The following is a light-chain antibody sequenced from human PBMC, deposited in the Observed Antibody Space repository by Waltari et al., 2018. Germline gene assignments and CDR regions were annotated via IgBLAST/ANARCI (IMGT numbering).Light chain of an antibody. CDR2: DTS. J-gene: IGKJ4*01. V-gene: IGKV3-11*01. CDR3: QQRRDWPLT. CDR1: QSVTNY. Sequence: DSVLTLSPAILSLSPGERASLSCRASQSVTNYLAWYQQKPGQSPRLLIYDTSNRATGIPARFSGSGCGTDFTLTISSLEPEDFAVYYCQQRRDWPLTFGGGTKVEIK.